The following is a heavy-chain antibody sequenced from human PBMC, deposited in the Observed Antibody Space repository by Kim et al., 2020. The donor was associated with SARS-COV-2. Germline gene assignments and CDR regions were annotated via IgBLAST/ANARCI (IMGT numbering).Heavy chain of an antibody. J-gene: IGHJ6*02. Sequence: GGSLRLSCAASGFTFSSYAMSWVRQAPGKGLEWVSVIYSGGSSTYYADSVKGRFTISRDNSKNTLYLQMNSLRAEDTAVYYCAKDYCGGDCYSDYGMDVWGQGTTVTVSS. CDR2: IYSGGSST. CDR3: AKDYCGGDCYSDYGMDV. CDR1: GFTFSSYA. D-gene: IGHD2-21*02. V-gene: IGHV3-23*03.